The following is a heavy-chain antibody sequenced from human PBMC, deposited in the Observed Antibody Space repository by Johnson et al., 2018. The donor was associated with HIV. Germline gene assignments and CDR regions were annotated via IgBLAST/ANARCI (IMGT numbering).Heavy chain of an antibody. CDR1: GCTVSNNY. Sequence: VQLVESGGGLVQSGGSLRVSCAASGCTVSNNYMSRVRQAPGKGLEWVSLIYSGGGTYYADSVKGRITISRDNSKNTLYLQMNSLRAEDTAVYYCARGVEGRRSANDAFDIWGQGTMVTVSS. CDR2: IYSGGGT. J-gene: IGHJ3*02. D-gene: IGHD1-1*01. CDR3: ARGVEGRRSANDAFDI. V-gene: IGHV3-66*01.